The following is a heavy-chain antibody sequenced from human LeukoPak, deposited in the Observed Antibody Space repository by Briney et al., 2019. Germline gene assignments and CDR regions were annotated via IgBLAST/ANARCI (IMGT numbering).Heavy chain of an antibody. D-gene: IGHD3-3*01. Sequence: PSETLSLTCTVSGGSISSSSYYWGWIRQPPGKGLESIGSIFYSGSTYYNPSLKSRVTISVDTSRNQFSLRLTSVTAADTAVYYCARLQRVAIIGVVRVSNWFDPWGQGTLVTVSS. CDR1: GGSISSSSYY. J-gene: IGHJ5*02. V-gene: IGHV4-39*01. CDR2: IFYSGST. CDR3: ARLQRVAIIGVVRVSNWFDP.